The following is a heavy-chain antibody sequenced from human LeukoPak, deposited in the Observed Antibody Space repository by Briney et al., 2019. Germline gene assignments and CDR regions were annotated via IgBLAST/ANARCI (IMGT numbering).Heavy chain of an antibody. J-gene: IGHJ4*02. Sequence: GGSLRLSCAASGFTLSSYEMNWVRQAPGKGLEWVSYISSSGSTIYYADSVKGRFTICRDNAKKSLYLQMNSLRAEDTAVYYCARGYSSSWYGALWGGFDLDYWGQGTLVTVSS. CDR3: ARGYSSSWYGALWGGFDLDY. CDR2: ISSSGSTI. CDR1: GFTLSSYE. D-gene: IGHD6-13*01. V-gene: IGHV3-48*03.